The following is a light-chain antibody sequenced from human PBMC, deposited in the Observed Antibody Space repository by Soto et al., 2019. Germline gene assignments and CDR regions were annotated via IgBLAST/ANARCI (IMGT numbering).Light chain of an antibody. J-gene: IGKJ3*01. Sequence: IVLTQSPGTLSLSPGERATLSCGASQSVTNNFLAWYQQKPGQAPRLLIYGASSRATGVPHRFSGSGSGTDFTLTISRLEPGDFAVYYCQQYGTPLFTFGPGTKVDIK. V-gene: IGKV3-20*01. CDR3: QQYGTPLFT. CDR2: GAS. CDR1: QSVTNNF.